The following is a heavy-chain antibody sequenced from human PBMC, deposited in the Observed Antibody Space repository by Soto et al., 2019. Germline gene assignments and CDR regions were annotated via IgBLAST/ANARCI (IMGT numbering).Heavy chain of an antibody. D-gene: IGHD1-26*01. V-gene: IGHV1-2*02. Sequence: GASVKVSCKASGYTFTAYYIHWVRQAPGQGLEWMGWINPLTSDTEFAQKFLGRVTMTRDTSLNTVHMQLSNLRSDDSAVYFCARQQDRGIMAAGFDYWGQGAQVTVSS. CDR1: GYTFTAYY. CDR2: INPLTSDT. CDR3: ARQQDRGIMAAGFDY. J-gene: IGHJ4*02.